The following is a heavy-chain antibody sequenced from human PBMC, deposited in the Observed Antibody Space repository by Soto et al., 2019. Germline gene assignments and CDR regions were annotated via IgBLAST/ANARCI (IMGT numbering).Heavy chain of an antibody. CDR3: AKEVAAGTFVLTYGHFDY. CDR1: GFTFSSYA. D-gene: IGHD6-13*01. CDR2: ISGSGSST. Sequence: EVQLLESGGGLVQPGGSLRLSCAASGFTFSSYAMSWVRQAPGKGLEWVSAISGSGSSTYYADSVKGRFTISRDNSKNTLNLQMNSLRAEDTAVYYCAKEVAAGTFVLTYGHFDYWGQGTLVTVSS. V-gene: IGHV3-23*01. J-gene: IGHJ4*02.